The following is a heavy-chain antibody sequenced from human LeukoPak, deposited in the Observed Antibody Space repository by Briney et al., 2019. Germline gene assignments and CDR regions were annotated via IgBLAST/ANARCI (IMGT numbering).Heavy chain of an antibody. V-gene: IGHV3-53*01. CDR3: ARVKSGSQAGYGMDV. D-gene: IGHD3-10*01. J-gene: IGHJ6*02. CDR1: GFTVSGNY. Sequence: GGSLRLSCAASGFTVSGNYMSWVRQAPGKGLEWVSVIYSGGSTYYADSVKGRFTISRDNSKNTLYLQMNSLRAEDTAVYYCARVKSGSQAGYGMDVWGQGTTVTVSS. CDR2: IYSGGST.